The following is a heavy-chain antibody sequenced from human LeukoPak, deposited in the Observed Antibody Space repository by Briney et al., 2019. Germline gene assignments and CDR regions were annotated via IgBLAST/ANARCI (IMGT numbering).Heavy chain of an antibody. J-gene: IGHJ4*02. Sequence: PGGSLRLSCASSEFPFRKYAMHWVRQAPGKGLEWVAFIRFDGSNKNYADSVKGRFTISRDNSKKTLFLQMNSLRAEDTAVYYCAARPYSGWLPFDYWGQGTLVTVSS. V-gene: IGHV3-30*02. D-gene: IGHD6-19*01. CDR1: EFPFRKYA. CDR3: AARPYSGWLPFDY. CDR2: IRFDGSNK.